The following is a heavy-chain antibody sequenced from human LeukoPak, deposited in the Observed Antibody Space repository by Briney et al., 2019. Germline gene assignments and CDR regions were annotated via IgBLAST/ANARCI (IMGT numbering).Heavy chain of an antibody. CDR1: GYTFTSYY. Sequence: ASVKVSCKASGYTFTSYYMHWVRQAPGQGLEWMGIINPSGGSTSYAQKFQGRVTMTRDMSTSTVYMELSSLRSDDTAVYYCAMGVGAPEDLAVAADFDYWGQGTLVTVSS. J-gene: IGHJ4*02. CDR2: INPSGGST. CDR3: AMGVGAPEDLAVAADFDY. V-gene: IGHV1-46*01. D-gene: IGHD6-19*01.